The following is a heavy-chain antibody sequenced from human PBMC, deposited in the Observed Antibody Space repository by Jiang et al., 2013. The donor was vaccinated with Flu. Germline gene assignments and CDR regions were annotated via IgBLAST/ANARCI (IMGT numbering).Heavy chain of an antibody. CDR3: ARVAVMASYYYYYGMDV. CDR2: INPSGGST. CDR1: GYTFTSYY. J-gene: IGHJ6*02. V-gene: IGHV1-46*01. Sequence: QLVESGAEVKKPGASVKVSCKASGYTFTSYYMHWVRQAPGQGLEWMGIINPSGGSTSYAQKFQGRVTMTRDTSTSTVYMELSSLRSEDTAVYYCARVAVMASYYYYYGMDVWGQGTTVTVSS. D-gene: IGHD3-16*01.